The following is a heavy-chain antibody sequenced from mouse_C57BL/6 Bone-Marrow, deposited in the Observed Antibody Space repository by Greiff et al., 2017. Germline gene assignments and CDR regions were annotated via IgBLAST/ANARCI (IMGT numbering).Heavy chain of an antibody. Sequence: QVQLQQSGPELVKPGASVKISCKASGYAFSSSWMNWVKQRPGKGLEWIGRIYPGDGDTNYNGKFKGKATLTADKSSSTAYMQLSSLTSEDSAVYFCARGGVCGSSYTLDYWGQGTTLTVSS. CDR1: GYAFSSSW. D-gene: IGHD1-1*01. J-gene: IGHJ2*01. CDR2: IYPGDGDT. V-gene: IGHV1-82*01. CDR3: ARGGVCGSSYTLDY.